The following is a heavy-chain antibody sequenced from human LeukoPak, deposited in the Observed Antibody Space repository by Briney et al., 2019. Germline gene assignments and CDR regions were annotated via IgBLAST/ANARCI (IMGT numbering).Heavy chain of an antibody. D-gene: IGHD3-10*01. CDR2: IYTSGST. Sequence: SETLSLTCAVYGGSFSSYYWSWIRQPAGKGLEWIGRIYTSGSTNYNPSLESRVTMSVDTSKNQFSLKLSSVTAADTAVYYCARHLGGSGSHDAFDIWGQGTMVTVSS. CDR1: GGSFSSYY. J-gene: IGHJ3*02. V-gene: IGHV4-59*10. CDR3: ARHLGGSGSHDAFDI.